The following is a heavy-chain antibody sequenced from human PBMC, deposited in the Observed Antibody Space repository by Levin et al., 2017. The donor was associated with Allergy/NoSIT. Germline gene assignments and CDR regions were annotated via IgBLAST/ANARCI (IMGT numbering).Heavy chain of an antibody. D-gene: IGHD1-26*01. J-gene: IGHJ4*02. CDR3: AKSRRVGPGTSGLDS. Sequence: QTGGSLRLSCAASGFTFRHFAMAWVRQAPGKGLDWVSAISGSGSKTYYADSVKGRFIISRDNSSNTLFLQMDSLSLEDTATYYCAKSRRVGPGTSGLDSWGQGTLVTVSS. CDR2: ISGSGSKT. V-gene: IGHV3-23*01. CDR1: GFTFRHFA.